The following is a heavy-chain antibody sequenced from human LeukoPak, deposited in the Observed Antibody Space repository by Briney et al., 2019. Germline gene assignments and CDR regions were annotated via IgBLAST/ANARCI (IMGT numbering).Heavy chain of an antibody. D-gene: IGHD6-13*01. CDR3: ARDGARYSSSPTNFDY. J-gene: IGHJ4*02. CDR1: GGTFSSYA. Sequence: SVTVSCKASGGTFSSYAISWVRQAPGQGLEWMGGIIPIFGTANYAQKFQGRVTITADESTSTAYMELSSLRSEDTAVYYCARDGARYSSSPTNFDYWGQGTLVTVSS. CDR2: IIPIFGTA. V-gene: IGHV1-69*01.